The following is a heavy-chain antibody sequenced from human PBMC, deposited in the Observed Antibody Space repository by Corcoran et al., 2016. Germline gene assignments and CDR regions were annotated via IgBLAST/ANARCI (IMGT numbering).Heavy chain of an antibody. CDR3: ARDSPPIDFWSGYYRRYYYYGMDV. J-gene: IGHJ6*02. V-gene: IGHV3-48*02. Sequence: EVQLVESGGGLVQPGGSLRLSCAASGFTFSSYSMNWVRQAPGKGLEWVSYISSSSSTIYYADSVKGRFTISSDNAKNSLYLQMNSLRDEDTAVYYCARDSPPIDFWSGYYRRYYYYGMDVWGQGTTVTVSS. D-gene: IGHD3-3*01. CDR1: GFTFSSYS. CDR2: ISSSSSTI.